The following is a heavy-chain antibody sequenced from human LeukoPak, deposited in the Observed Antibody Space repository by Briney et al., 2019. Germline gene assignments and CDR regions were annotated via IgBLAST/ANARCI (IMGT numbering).Heavy chain of an antibody. D-gene: IGHD3-9*01. CDR2: ISPYNGNA. CDR1: GYTFTSYG. CDR3: ERVNYDILTGPSSYYYYYGMDV. Sequence: GASVKVSCKASGYTFTSYGINWVRQAPGQGLEWMGWISPYNGNANYAQKLQGRVTVTTDTSTSTAYMELRSLRSDDTAVYYCERVNYDILTGPSSYYYYYGMDVWGKGTTVTVP. V-gene: IGHV1-18*04. J-gene: IGHJ6*04.